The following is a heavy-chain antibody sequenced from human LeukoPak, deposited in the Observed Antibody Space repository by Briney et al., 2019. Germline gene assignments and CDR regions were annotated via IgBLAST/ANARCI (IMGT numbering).Heavy chain of an antibody. D-gene: IGHD6-19*01. Sequence: QAGGSLRLSCAASGFTFSSLAMGWFRQAPGKGLEWLSVISDSGGTTYYADSVKGRFTISRDNSRNTLYLQMNSLRVEDTAVYYCAKDARRSSGWYFFDHWGQGTLVTVSS. J-gene: IGHJ4*02. CDR2: ISDSGGTT. V-gene: IGHV3-23*01. CDR3: AKDARRSSGWYFFDH. CDR1: GFTFSSLA.